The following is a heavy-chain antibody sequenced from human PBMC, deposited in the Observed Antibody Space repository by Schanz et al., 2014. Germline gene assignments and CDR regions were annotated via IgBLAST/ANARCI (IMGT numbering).Heavy chain of an antibody. CDR3: AKDLGVDCGDGCFNWYFDL. CDR1: GFTLSSYA. D-gene: IGHD2-21*02. V-gene: IGHV3-23*04. CDR2: VSSRSDEI. Sequence: VRLVESGGGVVQPGRSLRLSCAASGFTLSSYAMTWVRQAPGKGLEWVAAVSSRSDEIKYADSVRGRFTISRDNSRSTMYLQMNSLRAEDTAVYFCAKDLGVDCGDGCFNWYFDLWGRGTLVTVSS. J-gene: IGHJ2*01.